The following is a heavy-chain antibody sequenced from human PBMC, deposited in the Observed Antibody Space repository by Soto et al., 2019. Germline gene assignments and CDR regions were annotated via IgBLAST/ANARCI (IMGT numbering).Heavy chain of an antibody. J-gene: IGHJ4*02. D-gene: IGHD6-19*01. CDR2: ISYDGSNK. CDR1: GFTFSSVS. V-gene: IGHV3-30*09. Sequence: QVQLVESGGGVVQPGRSLRLSCAASGFTFSSVSLHWVRQAPGKGLEWLALISYDGSNKYNADSVKGRFAISRDNSKNTLDLQLNSLRPEDTAVYYCARTTTVAGTPEFDYWGQGTLVTVSS. CDR3: ARTTTVAGTPEFDY.